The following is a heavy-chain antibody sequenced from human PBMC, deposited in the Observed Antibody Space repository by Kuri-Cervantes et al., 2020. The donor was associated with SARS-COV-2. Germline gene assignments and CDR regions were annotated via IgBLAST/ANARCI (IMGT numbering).Heavy chain of an antibody. CDR3: ARSGRVVPAASFDP. J-gene: IGHJ5*02. Sequence: SETLSLTCTVSGGSISSGSYYWSWIRQPAGKGLEWIGYIYTSGSTNYNPSLKSRVTISVDTSKNQFSLMLSSVTAADTAVYYCARSGRVVPAASFDPWGQGTLGAVSS. D-gene: IGHD2-2*01. CDR2: IYTSGST. CDR1: GGSISSGSYY. V-gene: IGHV4-61*09.